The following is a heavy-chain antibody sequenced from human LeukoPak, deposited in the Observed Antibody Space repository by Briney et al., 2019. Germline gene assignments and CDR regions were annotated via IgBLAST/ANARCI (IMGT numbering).Heavy chain of an antibody. V-gene: IGHV1-69*13. CDR3: ARAGLWDYSDSSGYHNGAFDI. CDR1: GGTSSSYA. D-gene: IGHD3-22*01. J-gene: IGHJ3*02. Sequence: SVKVSCKASGGTSSSYAISWVRQAPGQGLEWMVGIIPIFGTANYAQKFQGRVTITADESTSTAYMELSSLRSDDTAVYYCARAGLWDYSDSSGYHNGAFDIWGQGTMVTVSS. CDR2: IIPIFGTA.